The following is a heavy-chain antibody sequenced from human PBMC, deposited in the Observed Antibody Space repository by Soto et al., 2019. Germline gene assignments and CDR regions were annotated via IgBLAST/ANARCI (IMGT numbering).Heavy chain of an antibody. CDR1: CGSMRSYS. CDR3: LRSHGGY. J-gene: IGHJ4*02. Sequence: QVQLQESGPGLVKPSETLSLTCPVSCGSMRSYSWSWFRRPPGGRLELIGCISYTGSADCSPSLKSRISMSVDTSKHQFSLQLNSVTAADTAVYYCLRSHGGYWGQGIQVTVSS. CDR2: ISYTGSA. V-gene: IGHV4-59*03.